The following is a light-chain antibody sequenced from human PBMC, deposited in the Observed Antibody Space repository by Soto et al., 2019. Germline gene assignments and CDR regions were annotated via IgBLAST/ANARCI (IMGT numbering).Light chain of an antibody. CDR2: AAS. Sequence: IQLTQSPSSLSAYVGDRVTITCRASQGISSYLAWYQQKPRKAPKLLISAASTLQSEVPSRFSGSGFGTDFTFTISSLQPEDFATYYCQQLNDYPITFGQGTRLEIK. CDR1: QGISSY. CDR3: QQLNDYPIT. V-gene: IGKV1-9*01. J-gene: IGKJ5*01.